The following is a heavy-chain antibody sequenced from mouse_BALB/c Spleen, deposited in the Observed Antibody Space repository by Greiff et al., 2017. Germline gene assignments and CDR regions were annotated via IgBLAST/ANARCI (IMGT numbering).Heavy chain of an antibody. J-gene: IGHJ3*01. CDR2: ILPGSGST. V-gene: IGHV1-9*01. Sequence: VHLVESGAELMKPGASVKISCKATGYTFSSYWIEWVKQRPGHGLEWIGEILPGSGSTNYNEKFKGKATFTADTSSNTAYMQLSSLTSEDSAVCDCARWGYGYDWFAYWGQGTLVTVSA. D-gene: IGHD2-2*01. CDR1: GYTFSSYW. CDR3: ARWGYGYDWFAY.